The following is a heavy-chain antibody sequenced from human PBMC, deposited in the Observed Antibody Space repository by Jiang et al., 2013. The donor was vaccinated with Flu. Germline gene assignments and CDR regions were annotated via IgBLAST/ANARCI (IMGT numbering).Heavy chain of an antibody. CDR1: GYIFTSHG. D-gene: IGHD6-6*01. CDR2: ISTYNGDT. CDR3: ARDGTSFSSSMWLIEVGGEKRFDS. Sequence: SVKVSCRASGYIFTSHGIGWVRQAPGQGLEWMGWISTYNGDTKYAQKFQGRLTMTTDTSTSTAYMELRSLRSDDTALYYCARDGTSFSSSMWLIEVGGEKRFDSWGQGTLITVS. J-gene: IGHJ4*02. V-gene: IGHV1-18*04.